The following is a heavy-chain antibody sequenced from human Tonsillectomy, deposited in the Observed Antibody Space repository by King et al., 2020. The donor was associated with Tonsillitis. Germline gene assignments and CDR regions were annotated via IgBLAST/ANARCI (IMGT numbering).Heavy chain of an antibody. CDR3: AKEPSPYYYASSAGVPTLGRRNWFDP. Sequence: VQLVESGGGLVQPGGSLRLSCAASGFTFSSYAMSWVRQAPGKGLEWVSAISGSGGSTYYADSVKGRFTISRDNSKKTLDLQMNSLRAEDTAVYYCAKEPSPYYYASSAGVPTLGRRNWFDPWGHGTLVTVSS. D-gene: IGHD3-22*01. V-gene: IGHV3-23*04. CDR2: ISGSGGST. J-gene: IGHJ5*02. CDR1: GFTFSSYA.